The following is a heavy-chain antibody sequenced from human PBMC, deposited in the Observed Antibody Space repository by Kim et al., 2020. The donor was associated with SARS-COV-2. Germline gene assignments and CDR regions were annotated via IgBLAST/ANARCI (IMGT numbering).Heavy chain of an antibody. J-gene: IGHJ6*02. CDR3: ARDYYDSSGYSYYYYGMDV. Sequence: ASVKVSCKASGYTFTTYGISWVRQAPGQGLEWMGWISGYNGNTKYAQKLQGRVTMTTDTSTSTAYMELRSLRSDETAVYYCARDYYDSSGYSYYYYGMDVWGQGTTVTVSS. V-gene: IGHV1-18*01. D-gene: IGHD3-22*01. CDR2: ISGYNGNT. CDR1: GYTFTTYG.